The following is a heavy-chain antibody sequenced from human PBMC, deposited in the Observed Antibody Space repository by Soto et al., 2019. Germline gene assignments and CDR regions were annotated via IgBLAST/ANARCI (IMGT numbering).Heavy chain of an antibody. Sequence: QVQLVQSGAEVKKPGSSLKVSCTASGGTLNNYAISWLRQAPGQGLEWMGGIITAVGPAIYAQKFQGRVSITADESTQTAHMDLSSLRSEDTAVYYCAAGGSWARLDNWGQGTLVTGSS. CDR2: IITAVGPA. CDR1: GGTLNNYA. V-gene: IGHV1-69*01. CDR3: AAGGSWARLDN. J-gene: IGHJ4*02. D-gene: IGHD6-13*01.